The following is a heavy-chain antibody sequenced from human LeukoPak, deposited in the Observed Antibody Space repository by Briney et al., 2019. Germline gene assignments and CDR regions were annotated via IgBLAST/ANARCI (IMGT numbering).Heavy chain of an antibody. Sequence: SVKVSCKASGGTFSSYAISWVRQAPGQGLEWMGGIIPIFGTANYAQKFQGRVTITADESTSTAYMELSSLRSEDTAVYYCASPAAMNYYYYYMDVXXXGTTVTVSS. V-gene: IGHV1-69*13. J-gene: IGHJ6*03. D-gene: IGHD2-2*01. CDR3: ASPAAMNYYYYYMDV. CDR2: IIPIFGTA. CDR1: GGTFSSYA.